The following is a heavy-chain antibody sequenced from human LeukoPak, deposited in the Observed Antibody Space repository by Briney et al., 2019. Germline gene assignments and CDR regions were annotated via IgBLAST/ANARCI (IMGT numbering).Heavy chain of an antibody. CDR2: INPNSGGT. V-gene: IGHV1-2*02. Sequence: ASVKVSCKASRYTFTGYYLHWVRQAPGQGLEWMGWINPNSGGTNYAQKFQGRVTMTRDTSISTAYMDLSRLTSDDTAVYYCARVWSGFSNDAFDIWGHGTMVTVSS. CDR3: ARVWSGFSNDAFDI. J-gene: IGHJ3*02. CDR1: RYTFTGYY. D-gene: IGHD3-3*01.